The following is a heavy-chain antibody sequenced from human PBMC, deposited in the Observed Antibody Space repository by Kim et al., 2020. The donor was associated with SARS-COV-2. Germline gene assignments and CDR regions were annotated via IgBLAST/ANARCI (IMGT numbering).Heavy chain of an antibody. CDR3: ASVKTTTYGAIRTRNDY. Sequence: GGSLRLSCAASGFTFSSYSMNWVRQAPGKGLEWVSYISSSSSTIYYADSVKGRFTISRDNAKNSLYLQMNSLRDEDTAVYYCASVKTTTYGAIRTRNDYWGQGTLVTVSS. CDR1: GFTFSSYS. CDR2: ISSSSSTI. D-gene: IGHD4-17*01. V-gene: IGHV3-48*02. J-gene: IGHJ4*02.